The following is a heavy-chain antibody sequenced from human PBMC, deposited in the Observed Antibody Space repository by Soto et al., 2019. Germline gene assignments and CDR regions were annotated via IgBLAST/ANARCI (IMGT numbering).Heavy chain of an antibody. Sequence: GGSLRLSCAASGFSVNNYMSWVRQAPGKGLEWVSVMYSGGGTWYTDSVKGRFTISRDNSKNTLYLQMNSLRAEDAALYYCASAPSALYDYWGQGTLVTVSS. V-gene: IGHV3-53*01. CDR3: ASAPSALYDY. D-gene: IGHD3-16*01. J-gene: IGHJ4*02. CDR1: GFSVNNY. CDR2: MYSGGGT.